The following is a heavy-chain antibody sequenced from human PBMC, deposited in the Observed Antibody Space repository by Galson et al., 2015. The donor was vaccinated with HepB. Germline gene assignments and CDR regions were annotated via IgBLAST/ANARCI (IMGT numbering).Heavy chain of an antibody. CDR1: GFTVSSYW. V-gene: IGHV3-7*03. CDR2: IKQDGSEK. Sequence: SLRLSCAASGFTVSSYWMSWVRQAPGKGLEWVANIKQDGSEKYYVDSVKGRFTISRDNAKNSLYLQMNSLRAEDTAVYYCARSRQREWYFDLWGRGTLVTVSS. CDR3: ARSRQREWYFDL. J-gene: IGHJ2*01. D-gene: IGHD6-25*01.